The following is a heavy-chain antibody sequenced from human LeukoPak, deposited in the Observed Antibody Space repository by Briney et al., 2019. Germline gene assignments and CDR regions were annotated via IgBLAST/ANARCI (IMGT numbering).Heavy chain of an antibody. CDR1: GFTFSSYA. J-gene: IGHJ4*02. Sequence: PGGSLRLSCAASGFTFSSYAMSWVRQAPGKGLEWVSAISGSGGSTYYADSVKGRFIISRDNSKNTLYLQMNSLRAEDTAVYYCAKDMRFDWTPYYFDYWGQGTLVTVSS. D-gene: IGHD3-9*01. CDR3: AKDMRFDWTPYYFDY. V-gene: IGHV3-23*01. CDR2: ISGSGGST.